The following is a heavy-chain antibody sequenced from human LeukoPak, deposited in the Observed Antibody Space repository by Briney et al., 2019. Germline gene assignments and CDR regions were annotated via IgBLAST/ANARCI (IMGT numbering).Heavy chain of an antibody. V-gene: IGHV3-23*01. J-gene: IGHJ4*02. CDR2: ISGSGGST. CDR3: TTDSGSLHY. Sequence: GGSLRLSCAASGFTFSSYAMSWVRQAPGKGLEWVSAISGSGGSTYYADSVKGRFTISRDNSKNTLYLQMNSLKTEDTAVYYCTTDSGSLHYWGQGTLVTVSS. D-gene: IGHD5/OR15-5a*01. CDR1: GFTFSSYA.